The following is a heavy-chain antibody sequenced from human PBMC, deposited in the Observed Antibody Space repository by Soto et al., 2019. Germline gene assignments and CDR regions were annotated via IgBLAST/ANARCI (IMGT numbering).Heavy chain of an antibody. D-gene: IGHD1-1*01. Sequence: GGSLRLSCAASGSTFSSYSMNWVRQAPGKGLEWVSSISSSSSYIYYADSVKGRYTISRDNAKNSLYLQMNSLRAEDTAVYYCAKDGSKMASRTLDYWGQGTLVTVSS. CDR2: ISSSSSYI. CDR1: GSTFSSYS. CDR3: AKDGSKMASRTLDY. V-gene: IGHV3-21*04. J-gene: IGHJ4*02.